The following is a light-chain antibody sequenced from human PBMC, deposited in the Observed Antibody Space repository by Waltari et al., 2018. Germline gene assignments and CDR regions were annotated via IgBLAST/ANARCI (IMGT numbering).Light chain of an antibody. J-gene: IGKJ2*01. Sequence: EVVMTQSPVTLSVSPGDTATLSCRASQSVTPNLAWYQQKADQPPRLLIYETSTRVTGVPARFSGSGSGTEFTLTISSLQSEDSAVYYCQQYNNWPPYTFGQGTKLEIK. CDR1: QSVTPN. CDR3: QQYNNWPPYT. V-gene: IGKV3-15*01. CDR2: ETS.